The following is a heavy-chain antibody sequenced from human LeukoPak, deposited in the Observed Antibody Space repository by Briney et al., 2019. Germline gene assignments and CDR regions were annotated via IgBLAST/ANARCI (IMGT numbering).Heavy chain of an antibody. V-gene: IGHV3-30*02. CDR2: IRYDGSNK. J-gene: IGHJ4*02. D-gene: IGHD3-3*01. CDR3: AKDGNYDFWSGYYLDY. Sequence: GGSLRLSCAASGFTFTSYGMHWVRQAPGKGLEWVAFIRYDGSNKYYADSVKGRFTISRDNSKNTLYLQMNSLRAEDTAVYYCAKDGNYDFWSGYYLDYWGQGTLVTVSS. CDR1: GFTFTSYG.